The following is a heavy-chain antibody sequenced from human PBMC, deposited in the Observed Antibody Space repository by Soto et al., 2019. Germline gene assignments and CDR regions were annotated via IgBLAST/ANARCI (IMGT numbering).Heavy chain of an antibody. Sequence: EVQLLESGGGLVQPGGSLRLSCAASGFTLSSYAMSWVRQAPGKGLEWVSAISGSGGRTYYADSVKGRFTISRDTSKNTLYLQMNSLRAEDTAVYYCAKVERYYYDSSGYYSSPLFWGQGTLVTVSS. V-gene: IGHV3-23*01. CDR3: AKVERYYYDSSGYYSSPLF. D-gene: IGHD3-22*01. J-gene: IGHJ4*02. CDR2: ISGSGGRT. CDR1: GFTLSSYA.